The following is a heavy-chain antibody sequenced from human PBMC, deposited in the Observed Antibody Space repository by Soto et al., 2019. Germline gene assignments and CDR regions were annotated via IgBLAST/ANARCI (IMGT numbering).Heavy chain of an antibody. V-gene: IGHV3-48*02. CDR3: ARRDSHYCMAV. D-gene: IGHD4-4*01. CDR1: VFPFSTYP. Sequence: GGSLRLSCAASVFPFSTYPMKWLRQAPGKGLEWVSYISSGSSSTHYADSVQGRFIVSRDNAKSSLYLEMNNLREDDTAVYYCARRDSHYCMAVWGQGTTVTVSS. CDR2: ISSGSSST. J-gene: IGHJ6*02.